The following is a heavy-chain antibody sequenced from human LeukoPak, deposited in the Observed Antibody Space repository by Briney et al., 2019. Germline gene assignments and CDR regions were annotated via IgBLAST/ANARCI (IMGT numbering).Heavy chain of an antibody. D-gene: IGHD6-13*01. CDR3: ARRIAAAGTSGDYYGMDV. CDR1: GGSISSYY. CDR2: IYYSGST. Sequence: PSETLPLTCTVSGGSISSYYWSWIRQPPGKGLEWIGYIYYSGSTNYNPSLKSRVTISVDTSKNQFSLKLSSVTAADTAVYYCARRIAAAGTSGDYYGMDVWGQGTTVTVSS. J-gene: IGHJ6*02. V-gene: IGHV4-59*01.